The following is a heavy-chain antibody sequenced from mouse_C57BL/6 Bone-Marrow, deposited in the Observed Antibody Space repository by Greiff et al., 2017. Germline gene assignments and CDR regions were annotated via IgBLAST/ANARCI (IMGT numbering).Heavy chain of an antibody. V-gene: IGHV1-50*01. J-gene: IGHJ2*01. CDR3: ASHLSDY. Sequence: QVQLQQSGAELVKPGASVKLSCKASGYTFTSYWMQWVKQRPGQGLEWIGEIDPSDSYTNYNQKFKGKATLTVDTASSAAYMQLSSLTSEDSAVYYCASHLSDYWGQGTTLTVSS. CDR1: GYTFTSYW. CDR2: IDPSDSYT.